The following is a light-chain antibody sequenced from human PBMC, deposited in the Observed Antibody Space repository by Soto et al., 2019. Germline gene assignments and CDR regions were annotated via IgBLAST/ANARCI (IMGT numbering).Light chain of an antibody. V-gene: IGLV2-14*01. CDR1: TRDIAGYNY. CDR3: SSYTTSSTLV. J-gene: IGLJ1*01. CDR2: EVT. Sequence: QSALTQPASVSGSLGQSITISCTGTTRDIAGYNYISWYQQLPGKAPKLMIYEVTNRPSGVSDRFSGSKSGNTASLSISGLQAEDEADYFCSSYTTSSTLVFGTGTKVTVL.